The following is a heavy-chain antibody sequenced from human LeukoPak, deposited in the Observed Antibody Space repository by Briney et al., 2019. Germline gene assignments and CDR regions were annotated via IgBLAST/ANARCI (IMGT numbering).Heavy chain of an antibody. V-gene: IGHV6-1*01. Sequence: SQTLSLTRAISVDSVVTNQVAWIWIRQSPSRGLEWLLRTYLRSKSYNESAESGKSRITINPNTSRNHFSLQLNSVIPEDTAVYYCTRGKYYGFDIWGQGTMVTVSS. CDR3: TRGKYYGFDI. CDR1: VDSVVTNQVA. D-gene: IGHD3-10*01. J-gene: IGHJ3*02. CDR2: TYLRSKSYN.